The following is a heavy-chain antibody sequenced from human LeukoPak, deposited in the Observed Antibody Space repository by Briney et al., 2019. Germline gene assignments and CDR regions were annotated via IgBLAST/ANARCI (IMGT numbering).Heavy chain of an antibody. Sequence: SETLSLTCTVSGVSISSYYRSWIRQPPGKGLEWIGYIYYSGSTNYNPSLKSRVTISVDTSKNQFSLKLSSVTAADTAVYYCARRPRGVATTAFDYWGQGTLVTVSS. D-gene: IGHD5-12*01. V-gene: IGHV4-59*08. J-gene: IGHJ4*02. CDR2: IYYSGST. CDR3: ARRPRGVATTAFDY. CDR1: GVSISSYY.